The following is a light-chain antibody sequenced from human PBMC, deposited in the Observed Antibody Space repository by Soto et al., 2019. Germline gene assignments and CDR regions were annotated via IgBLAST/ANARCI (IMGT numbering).Light chain of an antibody. CDR1: ESISSY. CDR2: AAS. V-gene: IGKV1-39*01. CDR3: QHSYSTPFT. J-gene: IGKJ3*01. Sequence: DIQMTQSPSSLSASVGDRVTITCRASESISSYLNWYQQKPGKAPKLLIHAASSLQSGVPPRLSGSRFGTYFTLTTTSLQPEDFATDYCQHSYSTPFTFGPGTKVYIK.